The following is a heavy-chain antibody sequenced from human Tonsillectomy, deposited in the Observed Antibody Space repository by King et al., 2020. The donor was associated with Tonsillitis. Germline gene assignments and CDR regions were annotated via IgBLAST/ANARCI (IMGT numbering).Heavy chain of an antibody. J-gene: IGHJ4*02. CDR2: IIPILGTK. Sequence: QLVQSGAEVKKPGSSVKVSCKASGGTFSSFALSWVRQAPGQGLEWMGGIIPILGTKNDAQKFQGRVTITADESTSTAYMELSILRSEDTAVYYCAKSDEPYYFDFWGQGTLVTVSS. V-gene: IGHV1-69*12. CDR1: GGTFSSFA. CDR3: AKSDEPYYFDF. D-gene: IGHD1-14*01.